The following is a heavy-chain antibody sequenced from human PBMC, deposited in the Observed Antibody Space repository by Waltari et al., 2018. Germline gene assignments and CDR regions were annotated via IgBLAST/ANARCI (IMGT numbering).Heavy chain of an antibody. CDR1: GYTFRAYS. CDR3: ARDLFPNFWSGYGFDI. Sequence: QVHLVQSGAEVKKPGASVRVSCKTSGYTFRAYSIYWVRQAPGQGLEWMGWINPKSGATNPAQKFQGRVTLTRDTSTSTVYMELRGLTSDDTAIYYCARDLFPNFWSGYGFDIWGQGTKVTVSS. CDR2: INPKSGAT. V-gene: IGHV1-2*02. J-gene: IGHJ3*02. D-gene: IGHD3-3*01.